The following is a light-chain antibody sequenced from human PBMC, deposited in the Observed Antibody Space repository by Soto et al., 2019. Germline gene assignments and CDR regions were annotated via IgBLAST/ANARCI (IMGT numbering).Light chain of an antibody. CDR2: DAS. V-gene: IGKV3-20*01. CDR3: QQHGSSPLT. J-gene: IGKJ4*01. Sequence: EIVLTQSPGTLSLSPGEGATLSSRASQSVSNNHFAWYQQKPGQPPRLLIYDASSRATGIPDRFSGSGSGTHFTLTISRLEPDDFAVYYCQQHGSSPLTFGGGTKVEV. CDR1: QSVSNNH.